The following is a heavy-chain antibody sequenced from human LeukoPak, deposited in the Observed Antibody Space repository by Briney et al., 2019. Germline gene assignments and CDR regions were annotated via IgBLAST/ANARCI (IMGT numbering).Heavy chain of an antibody. D-gene: IGHD5-18*01. V-gene: IGHV4-59*01. CDR2: IYYSGST. CDR3: ARVDTAMDPFFDY. CDR1: GGSISSYY. Sequence: KPSETLSLTCTVSGGSISSYYWSWIRQHPGKGLEWIGYIYYSGSTNYNPSLKSRVTISVDTSKNQFSLKLSSVTAADTAVYYCARVDTAMDPFFDYWGQGTLVTVSS. J-gene: IGHJ4*02.